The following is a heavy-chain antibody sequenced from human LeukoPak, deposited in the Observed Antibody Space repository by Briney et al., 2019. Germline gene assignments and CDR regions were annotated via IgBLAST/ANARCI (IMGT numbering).Heavy chain of an antibody. CDR1: GFTFSDYY. Sequence: GGSLRLSCAASGFTFSDYYMSWIRQAPGKGLEWVLYISSSGSTIYYADSVKGRFTISRDNAKNSLYLQMNSLRAEDTAVYYCARELGITSFGVDVGYWGQGTLVTVSS. V-gene: IGHV3-11*01. CDR3: ARELGITSFGVDVGY. J-gene: IGHJ4*02. D-gene: IGHD3-3*01. CDR2: ISSSGSTI.